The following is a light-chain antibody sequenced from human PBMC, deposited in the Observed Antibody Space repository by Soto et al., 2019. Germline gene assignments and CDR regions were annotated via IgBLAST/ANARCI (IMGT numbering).Light chain of an antibody. CDR1: SGHSSYA. V-gene: IGLV4-69*01. CDR2: LNNDGSH. Sequence: QSVLTQSPSASASLGPSVTLTCTLSSGHSSYAIAWHQKQPGKGPRYLMDLNNDGSHTKGDGIPGRFSGSSSGADRFLIISGLQSEDEADYYCQTWGTGFQFFGGGTKLTVL. J-gene: IGLJ2*01. CDR3: QTWGTGFQF.